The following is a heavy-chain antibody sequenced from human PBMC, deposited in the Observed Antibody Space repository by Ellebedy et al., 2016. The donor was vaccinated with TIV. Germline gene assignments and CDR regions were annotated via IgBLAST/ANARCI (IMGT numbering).Heavy chain of an antibody. CDR1: GFTFSHAW. V-gene: IGHV3-15*01. J-gene: IGHJ6*02. CDR3: STDRRGARWWEYYYGMDV. D-gene: IGHD2-8*02. CDR2: INSKTDGGTT. Sequence: GESLKISCAASGFTFSHAWMSCVRQAPGQGLEWVGRINSKTDGGTTDYAAPVKGRFTISRDDSKDTLYLQMNSLKTEDTAVYYCSTDRRGARWWEYYYGMDVWGQGTTVTVSS.